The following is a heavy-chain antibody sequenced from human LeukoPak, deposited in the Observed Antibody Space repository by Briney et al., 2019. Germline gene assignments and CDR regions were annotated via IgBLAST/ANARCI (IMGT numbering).Heavy chain of an antibody. CDR2: INQDGREK. D-gene: IGHD4-17*01. V-gene: IGHV3-7*01. J-gene: IGHJ3*02. Sequence: GGSLRLSCAASGFIFRNYWMSWVRQAPGKGLEWVAIINQDGREKHYVDSVKGRFTISRDNAKNSLYLQMNSLRAEDTAVYYCARDSGDYLDAFDIWGQGTMVTVSS. CDR3: ARDSGDYLDAFDI. CDR1: GFIFRNYW.